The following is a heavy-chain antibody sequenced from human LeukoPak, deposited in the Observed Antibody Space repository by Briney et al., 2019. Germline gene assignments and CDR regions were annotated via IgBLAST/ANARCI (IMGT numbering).Heavy chain of an antibody. D-gene: IGHD2-21*02. J-gene: IGHJ6*02. Sequence: QSGGSLRLSCAASGFTFSSYGMHWVRQAPGKGLEWVAVISYDGSNKYYADSVKGRFTISRDSSKNTLYLQMNSLRAEDTAVYYCAKEMTSYYYYGMDVWGQGTTVTVSS. CDR2: ISYDGSNK. V-gene: IGHV3-30*18. CDR1: GFTFSSYG. CDR3: AKEMTSYYYYGMDV.